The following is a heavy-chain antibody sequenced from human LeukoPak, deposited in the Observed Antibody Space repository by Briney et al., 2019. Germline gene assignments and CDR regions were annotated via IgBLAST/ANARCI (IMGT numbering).Heavy chain of an antibody. CDR1: GFTFSSYS. CDR3: ATDLHRDGVNWPYFDH. D-gene: IGHD5-24*01. Sequence: GGSLRLSCAASGFTFSSYSMNWVRQATGKGLEWVSAIGTAGDTYYPGSVKGRFTISRENAKNSLYLQMNSLRAGDTAVYYCATDLHRDGVNWPYFDHWGQGTLVTVSS. CDR2: IGTAGDT. J-gene: IGHJ4*02. V-gene: IGHV3-13*01.